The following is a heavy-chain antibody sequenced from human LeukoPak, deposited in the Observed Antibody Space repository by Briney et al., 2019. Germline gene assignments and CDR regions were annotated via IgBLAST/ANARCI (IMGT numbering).Heavy chain of an antibody. V-gene: IGHV4-38-2*02. CDR3: AKNNRNLYGYFDY. CDR2: ISQSGNT. D-gene: IGHD1-14*01. J-gene: IGHJ4*02. CDR1: GYSINSGYY. Sequence: SETLSLTCTVSGYSINSGYYWGWIRQPPGKGLEWIGSISQSGNTNYNPSLKSRVTISVDTSKNQFSLKLSSVTAADTAVYYCAKNNRNLYGYFDYWGQGTLVTVSS.